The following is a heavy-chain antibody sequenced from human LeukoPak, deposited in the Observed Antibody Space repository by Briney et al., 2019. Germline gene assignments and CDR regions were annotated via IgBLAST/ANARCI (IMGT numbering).Heavy chain of an antibody. V-gene: IGHV5-51*01. J-gene: IGHJ4*02. D-gene: IGHD1-26*01. CDR1: GYSFTTYW. CDR3: ARSGNNYYFDS. Sequence: GESLKISCKGSGYSFTTYWIAWVRQMPGKGLEWMGIIYPGDSDTRYSPSFQGQVTISADKSISTVYLQWSSLKASDIAMYYCARSGNNYYFDSWGQGTLATVSS. CDR2: IYPGDSDT.